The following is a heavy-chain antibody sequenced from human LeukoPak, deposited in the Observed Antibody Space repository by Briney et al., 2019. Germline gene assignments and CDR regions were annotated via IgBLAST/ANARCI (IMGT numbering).Heavy chain of an antibody. D-gene: IGHD5-18*01. CDR1: GYTFTSYG. V-gene: IGHV1-2*02. Sequence: ASVKVSCKASGYTFTSYGISWERQAPGQGLEWMGWSNPNSGGTNYAQKFQGRVTMTRDTSISTAYMELSRLRSDDTAVYYCARAGKRGYSYGYHYYYMDVWGKGTTVTVSS. CDR2: SNPNSGGT. J-gene: IGHJ6*03. CDR3: ARAGKRGYSYGYHYYYMDV.